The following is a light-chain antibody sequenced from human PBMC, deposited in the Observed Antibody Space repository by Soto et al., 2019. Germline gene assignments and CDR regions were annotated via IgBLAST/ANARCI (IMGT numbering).Light chain of an antibody. Sequence: DIQMTQSPSSLSASVGDRVTITCRASESVSTYINWYQQKPGQAPKLLIYAASTVQSGVPSRFSGSGSGTGFTFTISSLQPEDFATYYCQQSYSTPLITFGQGTRLEAK. V-gene: IGKV1-39*01. J-gene: IGKJ5*01. CDR2: AAS. CDR1: ESVSTY. CDR3: QQSYSTPLIT.